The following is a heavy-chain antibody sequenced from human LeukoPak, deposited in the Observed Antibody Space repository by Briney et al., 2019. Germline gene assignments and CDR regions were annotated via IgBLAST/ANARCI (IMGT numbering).Heavy chain of an antibody. J-gene: IGHJ4*02. D-gene: IGHD3-22*01. V-gene: IGHV1-18*04. CDR3: ARDPGVYYDSSNWDY. Sequence: ASVKVSCKASGYTFTGYYMHWVRQAPGQGLEWMGWISAYNGNTNYAQKLQGRVTMTTDTSTSTAYMELRSLRSDDTAVYYCARDPGVYYDSSNWDYWGQGTLVTVSS. CDR1: GYTFTGYY. CDR2: ISAYNGNT.